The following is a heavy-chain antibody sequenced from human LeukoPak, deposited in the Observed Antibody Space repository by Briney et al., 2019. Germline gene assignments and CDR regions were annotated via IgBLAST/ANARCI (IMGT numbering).Heavy chain of an antibody. Sequence: GASVKVSCKASGGTFSSYAISWVRQAPGQGLEWMGRIIPILGIANYAQKFQGRVTITADESTSTAYMELSSLRSEDTAVHYCARPPYYDFWNGYYADYWGQGTLATVSS. CDR1: GGTFSSYA. CDR2: IIPILGIA. J-gene: IGHJ4*02. CDR3: ARPPYYDFWNGYYADY. V-gene: IGHV1-69*04. D-gene: IGHD3-3*01.